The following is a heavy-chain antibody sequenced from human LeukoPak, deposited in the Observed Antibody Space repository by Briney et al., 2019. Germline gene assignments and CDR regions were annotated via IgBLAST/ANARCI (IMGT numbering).Heavy chain of an antibody. CDR2: INSDGSST. D-gene: IGHD6-13*01. J-gene: IGHJ4*02. V-gene: IGHV3-74*01. CDR3: ASLTLDSSNWYGNY. CDR1: GFTFSNYW. Sequence: PGGSLRLSCSASGFTFSNYWMHWVRQAPGKGLVWVSRINSDGSSTSYADSVKGRFTISRDNARNSLYLQMNSLRAEDTAVYYCASLTLDSSNWYGNYWGQGSLVTVSS.